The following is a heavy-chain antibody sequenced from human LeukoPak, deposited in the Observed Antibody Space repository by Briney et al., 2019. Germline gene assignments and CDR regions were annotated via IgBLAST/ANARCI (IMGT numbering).Heavy chain of an antibody. CDR3: ARAPAGPYGYFEY. V-gene: IGHV6-1*01. J-gene: IGHJ4*02. CDR2: TYYRSKWHN. Sequence: SQTLSLTCAISGDSVSSNKAIWHWIRQSPSRGLEWLGRTYYRSKWHNDDALSVKSRITISPDTSKNQFSLQLNSVTPEDTAVYYCARAPAGPYGYFEYWGQGTLVTVSS. D-gene: IGHD2-2*01. CDR1: GDSVSSNKAI.